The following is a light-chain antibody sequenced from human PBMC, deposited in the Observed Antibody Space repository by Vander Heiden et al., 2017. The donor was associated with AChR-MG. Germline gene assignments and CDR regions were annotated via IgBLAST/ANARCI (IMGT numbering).Light chain of an antibody. V-gene: IGLV2-14*01. Sequence: QSALTQPASVSGSPGQSITIYCTGTSSDLGAYNYVSWYQQRPGKARKLIIDDVNKRPSGVSDRFSGSKSGNTASLTISVLQAEDEAYYYYSSYTNNNTLFGTGTKVTVL. J-gene: IGLJ1*01. CDR3: SSYTNNNTL. CDR2: DVN. CDR1: SSDLGAYNY.